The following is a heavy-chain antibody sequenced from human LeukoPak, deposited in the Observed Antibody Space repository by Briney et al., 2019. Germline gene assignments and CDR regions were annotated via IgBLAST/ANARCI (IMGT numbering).Heavy chain of an antibody. CDR1: GFTFSRYG. CDR3: ARYYGDPPNYYYYMDV. J-gene: IGHJ6*03. D-gene: IGHD4-17*01. V-gene: IGHV3-20*04. CDR2: INWNGGST. Sequence: GGCLRLSCAASGFTFSRYGMSWVRQAPGKGLEWVSGINWNGGSTGYADSVKGRFTISRDNAKNSLYLQMNSLRAEDTALYYCARYYGDPPNYYYYMDVWGKGTTVTVSS.